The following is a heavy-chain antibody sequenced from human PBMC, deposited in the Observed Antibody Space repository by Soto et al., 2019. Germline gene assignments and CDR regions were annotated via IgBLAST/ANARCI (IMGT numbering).Heavy chain of an antibody. D-gene: IGHD1-26*01. V-gene: IGHV1-69*13. CDR1: GGTFSSYA. J-gene: IGHJ3*02. Sequence: ASVKVSCKASGGTFSSYAISWVRQAPGQGLEWMGGIIPIFGTANYAQKFQGRVTITADESTSTAYMELSSLRSEDTAVYYCARDSSGSPSFDIWGQGTMVTVSS. CDR3: ARDSSGSPSFDI. CDR2: IIPIFGTA.